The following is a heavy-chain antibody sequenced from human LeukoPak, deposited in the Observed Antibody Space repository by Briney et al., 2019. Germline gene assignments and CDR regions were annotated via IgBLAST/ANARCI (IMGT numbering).Heavy chain of an antibody. CDR3: AKDSTDYYGSGSIDY. J-gene: IGHJ4*02. D-gene: IGHD3-10*01. CDR2: ISGSGGST. V-gene: IGHV3-23*01. Sequence: PGGSLRLSCAASGFTVSNNYMSWVRQAPGKGLEWVSAISGSGGSTYYADSVKGRFTISRDNSKNTLYLQMNSLRAEDTAVYYRAKDSTDYYGSGSIDYWGQGTLVTVSS. CDR1: GFTVSNNY.